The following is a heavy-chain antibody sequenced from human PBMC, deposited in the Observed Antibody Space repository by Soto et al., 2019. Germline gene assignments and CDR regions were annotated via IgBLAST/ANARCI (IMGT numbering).Heavy chain of an antibody. CDR2: IYYSGST. V-gene: IGHV4-31*03. Sequence: SSETLSLTCTVSGGSISSGGYYWSWIRQHPGKGLEWIGYIYYSGSTYYNPSLKSRVTISVDTSKNQFSLKLSSVTAADTAVYYCARGWDPYDFWSGYALDYWGQGTLVTVSS. J-gene: IGHJ4*02. CDR1: GGSISSGGYY. CDR3: ARGWDPYDFWSGYALDY. D-gene: IGHD3-3*01.